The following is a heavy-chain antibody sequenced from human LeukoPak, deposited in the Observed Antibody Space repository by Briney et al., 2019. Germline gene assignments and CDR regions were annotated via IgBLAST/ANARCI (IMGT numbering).Heavy chain of an antibody. CDR1: GFTVSSTY. Sequence: GGSLRLSCAASGFTVSSTYMSWVRQAPGKGLEWVSGIYSGGSTYYADSVKGRFTISRDNSKNTLYLQVNSLRAEDTAVYYCAREEQQLAGSLDYWGQGTLVTVSS. J-gene: IGHJ4*02. CDR3: AREEQQLAGSLDY. D-gene: IGHD6-13*01. CDR2: IYSGGST. V-gene: IGHV3-53*01.